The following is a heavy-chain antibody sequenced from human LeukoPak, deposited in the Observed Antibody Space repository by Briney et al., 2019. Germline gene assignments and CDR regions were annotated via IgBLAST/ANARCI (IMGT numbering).Heavy chain of an antibody. CDR2: IKQDGSEK. CDR3: ARGRSGSYQEGFDY. V-gene: IGHV3-7*03. J-gene: IGHJ4*02. Sequence: PGGSLRLSCAASGFTFSSYWMSWVRQAPGKGLEWVANIKQDGSEKYYVDSVKGRFTISRDNAKNSLYLQMNSLRAEDTALYYCARGRSGSYQEGFDYWGQGTLVTVSS. CDR1: GFTFSSYW. D-gene: IGHD1-26*01.